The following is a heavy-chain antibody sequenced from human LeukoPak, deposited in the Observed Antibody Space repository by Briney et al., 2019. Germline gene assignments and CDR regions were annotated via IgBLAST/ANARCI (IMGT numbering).Heavy chain of an antibody. CDR2: ISGGSDYI. CDR1: GFMSNGYS. J-gene: IGHJ4*02. V-gene: IGHV3-21*01. D-gene: IGHD1-26*01. CDR3: ARWGLGPSFDS. Sequence: NPGGSLRLSCAASGFMSNGYSMTWVRQAPGKGLEWVSYISGGSDYIYYTDSVKGRFTISRDNAKKSLYLQLNSLRVEDTAVYYCARWGLGPSFDSWGQGTLVTVSS.